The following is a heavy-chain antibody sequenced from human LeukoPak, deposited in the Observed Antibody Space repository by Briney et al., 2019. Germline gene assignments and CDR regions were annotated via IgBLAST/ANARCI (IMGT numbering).Heavy chain of an antibody. CDR2: ISGSGGST. V-gene: IGHV3-23*01. D-gene: IGHD3-10*01. J-gene: IGHJ4*02. CDR1: GFTFSSYA. Sequence: PGGSLRLSCAASGFTFSSYAMSWVRQAPGKGLEWVSAISGSGGSTYYADSVKGRFTISRDNSKNTPYLQMNSLRAEDTAVYYCAKVRGAAPAVPVQSGGDYWGQGTLVTVSS. CDR3: AKVRGAAPAVPVQSGGDY.